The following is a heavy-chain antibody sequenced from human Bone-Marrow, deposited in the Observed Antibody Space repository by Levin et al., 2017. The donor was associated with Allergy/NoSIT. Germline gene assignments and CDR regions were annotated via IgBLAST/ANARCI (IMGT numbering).Heavy chain of an antibody. D-gene: IGHD3-10*01. V-gene: IGHV3-23*01. J-gene: IGHJ4*02. CDR2: ITGIADST. Sequence: GGSLRLSCAASGFMFSGFAMTWVRQAPGEGLEWVAVITGIADSTHYADSVKGRFTISRDNIGHTVYLEMNSLRAEDTAIYYCAKMSYYDSGSADYWGQGTLVTVSS. CDR3: AKMSYYDSGSADY. CDR1: GFMFSGFA.